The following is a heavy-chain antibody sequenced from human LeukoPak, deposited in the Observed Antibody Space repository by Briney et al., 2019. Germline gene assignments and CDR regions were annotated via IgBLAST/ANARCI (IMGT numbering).Heavy chain of an antibody. Sequence: PGGSLRLSCAASGFTFXDXXXXXVXXAXXXXXXXXXXXXXNSGSIGYADSVKGRFTISRDNAKNSLYLQMNSLRAEDTALYYCAKNFDWLLSPYYYYGMDVWGQGTTVTVSS. CDR3: AKNFDWLLSPYYYYGMDV. CDR1: GFTFXDXX. V-gene: IGHV3-9*01. CDR2: XXXNSGSI. J-gene: IGHJ6*02. D-gene: IGHD3-9*01.